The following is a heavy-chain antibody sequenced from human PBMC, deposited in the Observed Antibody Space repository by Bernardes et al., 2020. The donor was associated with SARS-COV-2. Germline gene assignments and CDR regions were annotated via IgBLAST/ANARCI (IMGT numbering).Heavy chain of an antibody. CDR3: AREEDYYGSGMAY. CDR1: GFTVSSNY. V-gene: IGHV3-53*01. J-gene: IGHJ4*02. CDR2: IYSGGST. Sequence: GGSLRLSCAASGFTVSSNYMSWVRQAPGKGLEWVSVIYSGGSTYYADSVKGRFTISRDNSKNTLYLQMNSLRAEDTAVYYCAREEDYYGSGMAYWGQGTLVTVS. D-gene: IGHD3-10*01.